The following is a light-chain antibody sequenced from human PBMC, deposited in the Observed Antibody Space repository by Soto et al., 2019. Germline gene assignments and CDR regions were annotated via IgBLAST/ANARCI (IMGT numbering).Light chain of an antibody. Sequence: EIVLTQSPGTLSLSPGEGATLSCRASQGLSSTYLAWYQQKPGQAPRLLIYSASTRATGIPDRFSGSGSGTDFTLTISRLEPEDFAVYYCQQYEYGGSPSYTFGQGTKLEIK. CDR3: QQYEYGGSPSYT. CDR1: QGLSSTY. CDR2: SAS. V-gene: IGKV3-20*01. J-gene: IGKJ2*01.